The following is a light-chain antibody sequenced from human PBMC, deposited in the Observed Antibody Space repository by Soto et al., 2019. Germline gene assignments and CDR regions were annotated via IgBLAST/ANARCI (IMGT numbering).Light chain of an antibody. CDR2: DVN. Sequence: QSALTQPRSVSGSPGQSVTMSCTGTSSDVGAYTYVSWYQQHPGKVPKLIIYDVNRRPSGVPDRFSGSKSGNTASLTISGLQADDEADYSCCSYAGTFSLVFGTGTKLTVL. CDR1: SSDVGAYTY. V-gene: IGLV2-11*01. J-gene: IGLJ1*01. CDR3: CSYAGTFSLV.